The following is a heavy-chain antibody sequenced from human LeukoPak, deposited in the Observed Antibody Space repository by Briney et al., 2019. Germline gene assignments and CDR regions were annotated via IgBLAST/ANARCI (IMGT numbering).Heavy chain of an antibody. CDR1: GFTFSSYW. Sequence: PGGSLRLSCAASGFTFSSYWMSWVRQAPGKGLEWVANIKQDGSEKYYVDSVKGRFTISRDNAKNSLYLQMNSLRAEDTAVYYCARFGRSARYYYYMDVWGKGTTVTVSS. V-gene: IGHV3-7*01. CDR3: ARFGRSARYYYYMDV. J-gene: IGHJ6*03. CDR2: IKQDGSEK. D-gene: IGHD2-15*01.